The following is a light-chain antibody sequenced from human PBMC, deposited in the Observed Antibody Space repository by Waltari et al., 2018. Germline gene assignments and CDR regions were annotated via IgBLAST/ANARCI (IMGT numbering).Light chain of an antibody. V-gene: IGKV2-24*01. CDR3: MQATQFPYT. CDR1: QSLVYSAGNTY. J-gene: IGKJ2*01. Sequence: DIVMTQTPLSSPVTLGQPASISCRSSQSLVYSAGNTYLGWLQQRPGHPPRLLMYKISDRFTGVPDRFRGSGAGTDFTLQISRVEAEDVGVYYCMQATQFPYTFGQGTKLEIK. CDR2: KIS.